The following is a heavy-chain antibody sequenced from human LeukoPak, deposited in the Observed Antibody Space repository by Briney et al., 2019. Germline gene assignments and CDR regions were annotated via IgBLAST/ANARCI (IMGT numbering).Heavy chain of an antibody. J-gene: IGHJ4*02. CDR2: IYPGDSDT. Sequence: GESLKISCKGSGYSFTSYWIGWVRQMPGKGLEWMGIIYPGDSDTRYSPSFQGQVTISAHKSISTAYLQWSSLKASDTAMYCCARRIFGVITPFDYWGQGTLVTVSS. CDR1: GYSFTSYW. CDR3: ARRIFGVITPFDY. V-gene: IGHV5-51*01. D-gene: IGHD3-3*01.